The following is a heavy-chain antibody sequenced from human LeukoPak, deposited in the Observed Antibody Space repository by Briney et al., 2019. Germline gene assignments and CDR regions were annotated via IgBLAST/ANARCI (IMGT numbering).Heavy chain of an antibody. CDR1: GFTFSSYS. Sequence: TPGGSLRLSCAASGFTFSSYSMNWVRQAPGKGLEWVSSISGSSSYIYYADSVKGRFTISRDNAKNSLYLQMNSLRAEDMALYYCAKGGRLQTYYFDYWGQRTLVTVSS. CDR2: ISGSSSYI. V-gene: IGHV3-21*04. CDR3: AKGGRLQTYYFDY. D-gene: IGHD5-24*01. J-gene: IGHJ4*02.